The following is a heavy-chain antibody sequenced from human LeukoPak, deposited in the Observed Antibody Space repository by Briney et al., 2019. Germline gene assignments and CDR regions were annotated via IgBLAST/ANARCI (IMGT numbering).Heavy chain of an antibody. CDR1: GYTFTSYG. CDR2: ISAYNGNT. J-gene: IGHJ6*03. Sequence: GASVKVSCKASGYTFTSYGISWVRQAPGQGLEWMGWISAYNGNTNYAQKLQGRVTMTTDTSTSTAYMELRSLRSDDTAVYYCAREDRPSRDYYYYYMDVWGKGTTVTVSS. V-gene: IGHV1-18*01. CDR3: AREDRPSRDYYYYYMDV.